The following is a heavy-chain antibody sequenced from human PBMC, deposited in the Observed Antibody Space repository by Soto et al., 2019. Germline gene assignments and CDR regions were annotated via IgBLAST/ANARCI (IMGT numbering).Heavy chain of an antibody. D-gene: IGHD2-15*01. CDR2: INHSGST. J-gene: IGHJ1*01. CDR3: AREGPKYCSGGSCYSVQH. V-gene: IGHV4-34*01. CDR1: GGSFSGYY. Sequence: QVQLQQWGAGLLKPSETLSLTCAVYGGSFSGYYWSWIRQPPGKGLEWIGEINHSGSTNYNPSLKSRVTISVDTSKNQFSLKLSSVTAADTAVYYCAREGPKYCSGGSCYSVQHWGQGTLVTVSS.